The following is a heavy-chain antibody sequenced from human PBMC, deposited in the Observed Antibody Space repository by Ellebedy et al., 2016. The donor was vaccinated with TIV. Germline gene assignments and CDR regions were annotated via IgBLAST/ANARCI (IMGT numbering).Heavy chain of an antibody. Sequence: SVKVSCXASGGTFSSYAISWVRQAPGQGLEWMGGIIPIFGTANCAQKFQGRVTITADESTSTAYMELSSLRSEDTAVYYCARENPPNYDFWSGYYDADYYYGMDVWGQGTTVTVSS. CDR3: ARENPPNYDFWSGYYDADYYYGMDV. D-gene: IGHD3-3*01. V-gene: IGHV1-69*13. CDR1: GGTFSSYA. CDR2: IIPIFGTA. J-gene: IGHJ6*02.